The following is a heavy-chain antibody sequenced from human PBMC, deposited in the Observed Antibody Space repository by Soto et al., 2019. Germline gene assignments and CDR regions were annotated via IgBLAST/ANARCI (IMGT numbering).Heavy chain of an antibody. D-gene: IGHD3-22*01. J-gene: IGHJ4*02. Sequence: QVQLVESGGGVVQPGRSLRLSCAAYRFNLRNYGMQWVRQAPGKGLEWVAVISYDRSDYADSVKGRFTISRDNSKNTLYLQMSSLRAEDTAVYYCAKEVGGGHYDYWGQGILVTVSS. V-gene: IGHV3-30*18. CDR2: ISYDRS. CDR3: AKEVGGGHYDY. CDR1: RFNLRNYG.